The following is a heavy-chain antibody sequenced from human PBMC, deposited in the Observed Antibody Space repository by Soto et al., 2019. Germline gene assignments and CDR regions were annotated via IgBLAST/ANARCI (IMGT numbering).Heavy chain of an antibody. J-gene: IGHJ4*02. D-gene: IGHD1-26*01. Sequence: QVQLVESGGGVVQPGRSLRLSCAASGFIFSSFTLHWVRQAPGKGLEWVAVISYDGSNKSYGDSVKGRFTISRDNSKNTLYLQMNSLRADDTAVYYCARDKWELQQSFDYWGQGTLVTVSS. CDR2: ISYDGSNK. CDR3: ARDKWELQQSFDY. CDR1: GFIFSSFT. V-gene: IGHV3-30-3*01.